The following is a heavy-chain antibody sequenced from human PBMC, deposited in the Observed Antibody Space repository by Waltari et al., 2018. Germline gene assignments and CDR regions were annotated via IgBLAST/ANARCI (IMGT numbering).Heavy chain of an antibody. CDR3: ARDLTFDY. CDR1: GGTFSSDA. D-gene: IGHD1-20*01. J-gene: IGHJ4*02. V-gene: IGHV1-69*06. Sequence: QVQLVQSGAEVKKPGSSVKVSCKASGGTFSSDAISWVRQAPGQGLEWMGGIIPSFGKADYAQKFQVRVTMTRNTSISTAYMELSSLRSEDTAVYYCARDLTFDYWGQGTLVTVSS. CDR2: IIPSFGKA.